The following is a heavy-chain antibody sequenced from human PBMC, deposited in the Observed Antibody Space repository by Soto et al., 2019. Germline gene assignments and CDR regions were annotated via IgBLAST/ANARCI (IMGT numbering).Heavy chain of an antibody. CDR2: ISGSGGST. D-gene: IGHD2-2*01. CDR3: AKHIVVVPAALGAAFDI. J-gene: IGHJ3*02. Sequence: GSLRLSCAASGFTFSSYAMSWVRQAPGKGLEWVSAISGSGGSTYYADSVKGRFTISRDNSKNTLYLQMNSLRAEDTAVYYCAKHIVVVPAALGAAFDIWGQGTMVTVSS. CDR1: GFTFSSYA. V-gene: IGHV3-23*01.